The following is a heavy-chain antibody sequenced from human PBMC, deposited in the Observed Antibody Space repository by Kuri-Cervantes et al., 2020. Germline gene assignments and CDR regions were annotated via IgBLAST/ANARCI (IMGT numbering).Heavy chain of an antibody. Sequence: GESLKISCAASGFTFRAYDMSWVRQAPGKGLQWVSSISSSGNNIYYADSLKGRFTISRDNAKNSLYLQMNSLRAEDTAVYYCAVRGPYVPPYDDYWGQGTLVTVSS. CDR3: AVRGPYVPPYDDY. D-gene: IGHD3-10*01. J-gene: IGHJ4*02. CDR1: GFTFRAYD. V-gene: IGHV3-21*04. CDR2: ISSSGNNI.